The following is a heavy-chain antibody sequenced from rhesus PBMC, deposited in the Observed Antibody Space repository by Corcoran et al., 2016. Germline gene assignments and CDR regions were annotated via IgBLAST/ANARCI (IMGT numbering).Heavy chain of an antibody. V-gene: IGHV4-173*01. Sequence: QLQLRKSGPGLVKPSETLSLTCAVSGGSLRSNYWSWIRQPRGKGLEWIGRISGSGGSPDYNPSLKRRVTISTNTSKNQCSMKLSSVTAADTAVYDCASHNWNYGDYFDYWGQGVLVTVSS. D-gene: IGHD1-26*01. J-gene: IGHJ4*01. CDR2: ISGSGGSP. CDR1: GGSLRSNY. CDR3: ASHNWNYGDYFDY.